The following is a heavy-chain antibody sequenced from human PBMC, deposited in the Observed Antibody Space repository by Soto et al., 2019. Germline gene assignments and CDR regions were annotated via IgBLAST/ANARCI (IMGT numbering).Heavy chain of an antibody. D-gene: IGHD1-20*01. CDR1: GFTFSSYA. Sequence: GGSLRLSCAASGFTFSSYAMHWVRQAPGKGLEYVSAISSNGGSTYYANSVKGRFTISRDNSKNTLYLQMGSLRAEDMAVYYCARVPKGITGAYWGQGTLVTVSS. CDR3: ARVPKGITGAY. CDR2: ISSNGGST. V-gene: IGHV3-64*01. J-gene: IGHJ4*02.